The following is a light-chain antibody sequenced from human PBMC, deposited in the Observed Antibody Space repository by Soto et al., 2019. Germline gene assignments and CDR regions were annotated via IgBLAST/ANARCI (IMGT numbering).Light chain of an antibody. V-gene: IGKV3-11*01. CDR3: QQHINWPLT. Sequence: PGERATLSCMASQTVSSSLAWYQQKPGQAPRLLIYEASNRATGIPARFSGSGSGADFTLTISSLEPEDFALYYCQQHINWPLTFGGGTKVDTK. CDR2: EAS. CDR1: QTVSSS. J-gene: IGKJ4*01.